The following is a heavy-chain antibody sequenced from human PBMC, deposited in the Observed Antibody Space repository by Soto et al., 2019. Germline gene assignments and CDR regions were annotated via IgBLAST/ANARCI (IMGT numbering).Heavy chain of an antibody. CDR3: ASSGIAAAGTFNY. CDR1: GYTFTSYD. V-gene: IGHV1-8*01. CDR2: MNPNSGNT. D-gene: IGHD6-13*01. J-gene: IGHJ4*02. Sequence: QVQLVQSGAEVKKPGASVKVSCKASGYTFTSYDINWVRQATGQGLEWMGWMNPNSGNTGYAQKFQGRVTMTRNTSIITAYMELSSLRSEDTAMYYCASSGIAAAGTFNYWGQGTLVTVSS.